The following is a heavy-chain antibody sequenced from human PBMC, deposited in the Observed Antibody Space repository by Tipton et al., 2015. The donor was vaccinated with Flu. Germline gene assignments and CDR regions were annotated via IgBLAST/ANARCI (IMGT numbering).Heavy chain of an antibody. CDR2: IYPGDSDI. Sequence: QLVQSGAELKKPGESLKISCEIFGYSFTDYYLGWVRQTPGKGLECMGIIYPGDSDIRYSPSFQGQVTISADNFIATAYLKWDSLEAPDPAIYYCARIRWSTAQGGGMDVWGQGTPVTVSS. CDR3: ARIRWSTAQGGGMDV. D-gene: IGHD2-15*01. CDR1: GYSFTDYY. J-gene: IGHJ6*02. V-gene: IGHV5-51*01.